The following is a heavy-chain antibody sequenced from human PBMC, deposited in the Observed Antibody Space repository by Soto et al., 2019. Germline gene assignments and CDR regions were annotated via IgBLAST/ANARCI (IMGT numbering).Heavy chain of an antibody. J-gene: IGHJ6*03. Sequence: GASVKVSCKASGYTFTSYYMHWVRQAPGQGLEWMGIINPSGGSTSYAQKFQGWVSMTRDTSIRTVYMQLSRLRSDDTAVYYCARESGGATATLDYYYFYMDVWGTGTTVTVSS. CDR2: INPSGGST. D-gene: IGHD5-12*01. CDR1: GYTFTSYY. V-gene: IGHV1-46*01. CDR3: ARESGGATATLDYYYFYMDV.